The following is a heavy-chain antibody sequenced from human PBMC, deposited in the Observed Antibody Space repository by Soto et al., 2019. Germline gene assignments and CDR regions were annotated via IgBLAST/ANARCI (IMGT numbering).Heavy chain of an antibody. V-gene: IGHV3-15*01. CDR3: AAIPPGAAAYDW. D-gene: IGHD2-2*01. CDR2: IKTQTGGGTT. CDR1: GFTFTNAR. Sequence: GGSLRLSCAASGFTFTNARMSWVRQAPGKGLEWVGRIKTQTGGGTTDYAAPVKGRFTISRDDSKNTLYLQMNGLKTEDTAVYYCAAIPPGAAAYDWWGQGTLVTVSS. J-gene: IGHJ4*02.